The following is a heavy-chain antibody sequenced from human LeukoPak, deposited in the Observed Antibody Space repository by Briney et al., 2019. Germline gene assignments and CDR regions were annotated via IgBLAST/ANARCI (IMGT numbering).Heavy chain of an antibody. CDR2: ISGSGGST. CDR3: ARAKFRMNYYYYGMDV. Sequence: GGSLRLSCAASGFSFNSFAMSWVRQAPGKGLGWVSTISGSGGSTYYTDSVKGRFTISRDNSKNTLYLQMNSLRVEDTAVYYCARAKFRMNYYYYGMDVWGQGTTVTVSS. D-gene: IGHD2/OR15-2a*01. V-gene: IGHV3-23*01. CDR1: GFSFNSFA. J-gene: IGHJ6*02.